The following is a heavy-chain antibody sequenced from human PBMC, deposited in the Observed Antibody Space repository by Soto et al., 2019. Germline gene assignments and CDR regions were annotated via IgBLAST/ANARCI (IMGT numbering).Heavy chain of an antibody. CDR1: GFTFSSYA. J-gene: IGHJ6*02. Sequence: GGSLRLSCAASGFTFSSYAMSWVRQAPGKGLEWVSAISGSGGSTYYADSVKGRFTISRDNSKNTLYLQMNSLRAEDTAVYYCAKPPVSRPYYYYGMDVWGQGTTVTVSS. V-gene: IGHV3-23*01. CDR2: ISGSGGST. CDR3: AKPPVSRPYYYYGMDV. D-gene: IGHD6-13*01.